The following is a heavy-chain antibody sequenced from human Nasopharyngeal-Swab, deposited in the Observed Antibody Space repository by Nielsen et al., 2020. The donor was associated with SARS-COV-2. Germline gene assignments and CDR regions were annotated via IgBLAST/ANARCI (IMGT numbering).Heavy chain of an antibody. CDR3: ARYYREGSGYLYYGMDV. D-gene: IGHD3-22*01. CDR2: INAGNGNT. J-gene: IGHJ6*02. V-gene: IGHV1-3*01. CDR1: GYTFTSYA. Sequence: ASVKVSCKASGYTFTSYAMHWVRQAPGQRLEWMGWINAGNGNTKYSQKFQGRVTITRDTSASTAYMELSSLGSEDTAVYYCARYYREGSGYLYYGMDVWGQGTTVTVSS.